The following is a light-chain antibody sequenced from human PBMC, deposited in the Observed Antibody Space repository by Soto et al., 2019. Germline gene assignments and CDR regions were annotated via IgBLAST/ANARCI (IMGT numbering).Light chain of an antibody. CDR1: SSNIGADFG. CDR2: VNT. Sequence: QSVLTQPPSVSGAPGQTITISCTGSSSNIGADFGVHWYQQLPGAAPKLVIFVNTNRPSGVPDRFSGSKSGTSASLAIAGLQAEDEADFYCQSYDSGLIGVVFGGGTKLTVL. J-gene: IGLJ2*01. CDR3: QSYDSGLIGVV. V-gene: IGLV1-40*01.